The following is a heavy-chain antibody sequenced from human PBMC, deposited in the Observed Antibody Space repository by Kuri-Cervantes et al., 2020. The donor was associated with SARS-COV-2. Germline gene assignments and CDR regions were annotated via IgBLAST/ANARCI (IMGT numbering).Heavy chain of an antibody. CDR1: GYTFTSYG. D-gene: IGHD7-27*01. V-gene: IGHV1-18*01. J-gene: IGHJ2*01. CDR2: ISAYNGNT. CDR3: ARSIRRFLTGDFWYFDL. Sequence: ASVKVSCKASGYTFTSYGISWLRQAPGQGLEWMGWISAYNGNTNYAQKFQGRVTITADKSTSTAYMELSSLRSEDTAVYYCARSIRRFLTGDFWYFDLWGRGTLVTVSS.